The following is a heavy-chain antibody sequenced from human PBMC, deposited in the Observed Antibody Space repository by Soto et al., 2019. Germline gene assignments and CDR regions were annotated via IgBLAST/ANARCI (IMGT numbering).Heavy chain of an antibody. CDR3: ARAHEPGYSSSPNYYYYGMDV. Sequence: QVQLVESGGGLVKPGGSLRLSCAASGFTFSDYYMSWIRQAPGKGLEWVSYSSSSGSTIYYADSVKGRFTISRDNAKNSLYLQMNSLRAEDTAVYYCARAHEPGYSSSPNYYYYGMDVWGQGTTVTVSS. V-gene: IGHV3-11*01. CDR2: SSSSGSTI. D-gene: IGHD6-6*01. J-gene: IGHJ6*02. CDR1: GFTFSDYY.